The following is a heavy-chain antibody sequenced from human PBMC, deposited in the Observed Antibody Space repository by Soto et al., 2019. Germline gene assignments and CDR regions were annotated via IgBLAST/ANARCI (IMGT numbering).Heavy chain of an antibody. Sequence: SVTLYLTCTVSDGAMSGYYGSWIRQPPGKGLEWIGYIYYSGSTNYNPSLKSRVTISVDTSKNQFSLKLSSVTAADTAVYYCAGYNWNYRWFDPWGQGTLVTVSS. CDR2: IYYSGST. CDR1: DGAMSGYY. J-gene: IGHJ5*02. V-gene: IGHV4-59*01. CDR3: AGYNWNYRWFDP. D-gene: IGHD1-7*01.